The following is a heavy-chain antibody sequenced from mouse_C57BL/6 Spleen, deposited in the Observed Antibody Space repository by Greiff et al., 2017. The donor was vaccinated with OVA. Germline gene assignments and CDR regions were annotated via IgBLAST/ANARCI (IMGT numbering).Heavy chain of an antibody. V-gene: IGHV7-3*01. J-gene: IGHJ2*01. CDR1: GFTFTDYY. Sequence: EVKLVESGGGLVQPGGSLSLSCAASGFTFTDYYMSWVRQPPGKALEWLGFIRNKANGYTTEYSASLKGRFTISRDNSQSILYLQMNALRAEDSATYYCARSPSFITFDYWGQGTTLTVSS. CDR2: IRNKANGYTT. CDR3: ARSPSFITFDY. D-gene: IGHD1-1*01.